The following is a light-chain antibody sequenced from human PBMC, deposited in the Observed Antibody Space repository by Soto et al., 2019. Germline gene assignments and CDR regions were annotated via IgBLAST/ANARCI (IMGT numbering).Light chain of an antibody. CDR3: QKNYITPLN. CDR1: RAITNH. J-gene: IGKJ4*01. Sequence: DVQLTQAPSPLSASVGDRVYISCRASRAITNHLNWYQQKPGKAPILLVYAASTLETGVPSRFSGSGSGTHFTLTIDNLQPEDVATYFCQKNYITPLNCGGGNTGAIK. V-gene: IGKV1-39*01. CDR2: AAS.